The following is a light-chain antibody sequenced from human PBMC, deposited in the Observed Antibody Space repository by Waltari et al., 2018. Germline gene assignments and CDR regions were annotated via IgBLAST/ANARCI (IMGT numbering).Light chain of an antibody. CDR2: QDV. V-gene: IGLV3-21*01. CDR3: HVWDRDSDHVV. J-gene: IGLJ2*01. CDR1: NIERKT. Sequence: SYVLTPPPSVSVAPGETARITCGGHNIERKTVHRGQQKPGQAPVLVVYQDVDRPSGIPERFSGSNSGNTATLTIIRVEAGDEADYYCHVWDRDSDHVVFGGGTQLNVL.